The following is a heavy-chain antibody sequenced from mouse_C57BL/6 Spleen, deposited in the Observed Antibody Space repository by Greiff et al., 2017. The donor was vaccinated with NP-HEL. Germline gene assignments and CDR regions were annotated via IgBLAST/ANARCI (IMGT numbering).Heavy chain of an antibody. D-gene: IGHD2-5*01. V-gene: IGHV5-4*01. CDR3: AREPTIVTTTRAMDY. CDR1: GFTFSSYA. J-gene: IGHJ4*01. Sequence: EVKVVESGGGLVKPGGSLKLSCAASGFTFSSYAMSWVRQTPEKRLEWVATISDGGSYTYYPDNVKGRFTISRDNAKNNLYLQMSHLKSEDTAMYYCAREPTIVTTTRAMDYWGQGTSVTVSS. CDR2: ISDGGSYT.